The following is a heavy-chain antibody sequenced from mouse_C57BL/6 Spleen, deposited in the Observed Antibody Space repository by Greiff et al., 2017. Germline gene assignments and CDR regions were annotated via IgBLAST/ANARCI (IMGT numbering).Heavy chain of an antibody. CDR3: ARDGDVYAMDY. CDR2: IYPGDGDT. Sequence: VQLQESGPELVKPGASVKISCKASGYAFSSSWMNWVKQRPGKGLEWIGRIYPGDGDTNYNGKFKGKATLTADKSSSTAYMQLSSLTSEDSAVYFCARDGDVYAMDYWGQGTSVTVSS. J-gene: IGHJ4*01. CDR1: GYAFSSSW. V-gene: IGHV1-82*01.